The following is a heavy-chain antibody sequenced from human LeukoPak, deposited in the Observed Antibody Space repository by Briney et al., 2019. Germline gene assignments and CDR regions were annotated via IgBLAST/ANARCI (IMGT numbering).Heavy chain of an antibody. D-gene: IGHD3-16*01. V-gene: IGHV3-30*03. CDR2: ISYDGSNK. CDR1: GFTFSSYG. J-gene: IGHJ4*02. CDR3: AIHVGGVPEDY. Sequence: GGSLRLSCAASGFTFSSYGMHWVRQAPGKGLEWVAVISYDGSNKYYADSVKGRFTISRDNSKNTLYLQMNSLRAEDTAVYYCAIHVGGVPEDYWGQGTLVTVSS.